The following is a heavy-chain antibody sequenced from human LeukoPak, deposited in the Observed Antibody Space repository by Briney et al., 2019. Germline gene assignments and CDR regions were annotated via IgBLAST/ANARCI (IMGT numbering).Heavy chain of an antibody. Sequence: GGSLGLSCAASGFTFSGYSMNWVRQAPGKGLEWVSSISSSSSYIYYADSVKGRFTISRDSAKNSLYLQMNSLRAEDTAVYYCAIAAADPLESYWGQGTLVTVSP. CDR3: AIAAADPLESY. CDR2: ISSSSSYI. J-gene: IGHJ4*02. V-gene: IGHV3-21*01. D-gene: IGHD6-13*01. CDR1: GFTFSGYS.